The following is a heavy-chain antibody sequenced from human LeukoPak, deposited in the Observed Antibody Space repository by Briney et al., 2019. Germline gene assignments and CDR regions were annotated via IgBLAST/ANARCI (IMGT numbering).Heavy chain of an antibody. D-gene: IGHD4-11*01. V-gene: IGHV1-18*01. CDR1: GYTFTRYG. CDR2: ISADNGNT. CDR3: ATDQYTVL. Sequence: ASVKVSCKASGYTFTRYGINWMRQAPGQGPEWMGWISADNGNTYYIQRLQGRVTTATDTSTSTAYMELRSLRSDDTAVYYCATDQYTVLWGQGTLVTVSS. J-gene: IGHJ4*02.